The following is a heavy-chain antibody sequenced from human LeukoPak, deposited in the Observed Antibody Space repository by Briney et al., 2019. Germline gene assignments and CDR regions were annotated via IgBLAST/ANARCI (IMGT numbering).Heavy chain of an antibody. CDR1: GFAVSSNY. Sequence: PGRSLRLSCAASGFAVSSNYMNWVRQAPGMGLEWVSVIYSDGRTYYADSVKGRFTISRDISKNTLFLEMTSLRAEDTAVYYCAKVKGWYGEGYFDYWGQGTLVTVSS. CDR3: AKVKGWYGEGYFDY. CDR2: IYSDGRT. V-gene: IGHV3-53*01. D-gene: IGHD3-10*01. J-gene: IGHJ4*02.